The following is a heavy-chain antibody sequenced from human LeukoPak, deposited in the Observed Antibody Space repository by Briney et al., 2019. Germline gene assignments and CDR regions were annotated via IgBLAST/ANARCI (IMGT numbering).Heavy chain of an antibody. CDR1: GFTFSSYA. Sequence: GGSLRLSCAASGFTFSSYAMSWVRQAPGKGLEWVSTISGSGGSTYYADSVKGRFTISRDNSKNTLYLQMNSLRAEDTAVYYCASRPGNSKDWYMAFDYWGQGTLVTVSS. CDR3: ASRPGNSKDWYMAFDY. D-gene: IGHD6-19*01. J-gene: IGHJ4*02. CDR2: ISGSGGST. V-gene: IGHV3-23*01.